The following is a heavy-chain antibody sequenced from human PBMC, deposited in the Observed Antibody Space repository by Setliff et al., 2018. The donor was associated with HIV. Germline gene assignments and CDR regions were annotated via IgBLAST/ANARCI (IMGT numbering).Heavy chain of an antibody. Sequence: SETLSLTCAVFGGSFSGYYWSWIRQPPGKGLEWIGEINHSGSTDYNPSLKSRVTISVDTSKNQFSLNLSSVTAADTAVYYCARGRYNGDSYSGGFYYFDHWDQGSLVTV. D-gene: IGHD1-1*01. V-gene: IGHV4-34*01. CDR1: GGSFSGYY. J-gene: IGHJ4*02. CDR2: INHSGST. CDR3: ARGRYNGDSYSGGFYYFDH.